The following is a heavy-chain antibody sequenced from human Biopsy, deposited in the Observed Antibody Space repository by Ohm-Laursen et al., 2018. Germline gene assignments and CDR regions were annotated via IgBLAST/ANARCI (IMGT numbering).Heavy chain of an antibody. J-gene: IGHJ4*02. Sequence: SDTLSLTCAVSGGSFSGTYWSWIRQPPGKGLEWIGEINHSGRTKYNPSFESRVIISADTSKNQFSLNLFSVTAADAASYFCARGEYYAYWSCARKLNCFDYWGQGTLVNVSS. V-gene: IGHV4-34*01. D-gene: IGHD3-3*01. CDR1: GGSFSGTY. CDR3: ARGEYYAYWSCARKLNCFDY. CDR2: INHSGRT.